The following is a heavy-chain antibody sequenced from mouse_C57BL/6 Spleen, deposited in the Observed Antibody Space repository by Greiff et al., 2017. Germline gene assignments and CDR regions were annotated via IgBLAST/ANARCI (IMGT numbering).Heavy chain of an antibody. CDR3: ARGFPYYYGSSQYYFDY. CDR1: GYTFTSYG. Sequence: QVQLQQSGAELARPGASVKLSCKASGYTFTSYGISWVKQRTGQGLEWIGEIYPRSGNTYYNEKFKGKATLTADKSSSTAYMELRSLTSEDSAVYFCARGFPYYYGSSQYYFDYWGQGTTLTVSS. CDR2: IYPRSGNT. D-gene: IGHD1-1*01. J-gene: IGHJ2*01. V-gene: IGHV1-81*01.